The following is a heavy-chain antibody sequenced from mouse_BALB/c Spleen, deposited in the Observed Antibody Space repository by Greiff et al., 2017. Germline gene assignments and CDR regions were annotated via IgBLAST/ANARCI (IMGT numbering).Heavy chain of an antibody. Sequence: EVQLQQSGPSLVKPSQTLSLTCSVTGDSITSGYWNWIRKFPGNKLEYMGYISYSGSTYYNPSLKSRISITRDTSKNQYYLQLNSVTTEDTATYYCARDGNYSYYYAMDYWGQGTSVTVSS. CDR3: ARDGNYSYYYAMDY. D-gene: IGHD2-1*01. J-gene: IGHJ4*01. V-gene: IGHV3-8*02. CDR2: ISYSGST. CDR1: GDSITSGY.